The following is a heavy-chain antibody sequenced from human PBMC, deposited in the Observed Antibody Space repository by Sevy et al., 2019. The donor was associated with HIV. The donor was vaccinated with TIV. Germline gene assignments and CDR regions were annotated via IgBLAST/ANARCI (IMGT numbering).Heavy chain of an antibody. V-gene: IGHV3-7*01. J-gene: IGHJ3*02. CDR1: GFTFSKYW. CDR3: ARGGDDGAFDI. CDR2: IKQDAGQK. D-gene: IGHD2-21*02. Sequence: GGSLRLSCAASGFTFSKYWMGWVRQAPGKGLEWVANIKQDAGQKYYVDSVKGRFTISRDNAKNSLYLQMNSLRAEDTAVYYCARGGDDGAFDIWGQGTMVTVSS.